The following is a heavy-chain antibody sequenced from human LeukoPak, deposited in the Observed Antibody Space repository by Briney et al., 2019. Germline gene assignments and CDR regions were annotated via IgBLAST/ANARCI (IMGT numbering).Heavy chain of an antibody. Sequence: GGSLRLSCAASGFTFSSYAMSWVRQAPGKGLEWVSAISGSGGSTYYADSVKGRFTISRDISKNTLYLQMNSLRAEDTAVYYCAKDPGHSNYGSGSPWGQGTLVTVSS. CDR2: ISGSGGST. V-gene: IGHV3-23*01. D-gene: IGHD3-10*01. CDR1: GFTFSSYA. J-gene: IGHJ4*02. CDR3: AKDPGHSNYGSGSP.